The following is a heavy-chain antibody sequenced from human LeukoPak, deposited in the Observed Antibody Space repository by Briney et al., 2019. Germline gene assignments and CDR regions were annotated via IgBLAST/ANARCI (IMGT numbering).Heavy chain of an antibody. V-gene: IGHV4-39*02. CDR2: LYYTGKA. CDR1: GGSISDSSYY. Sequence: PSETLSLTCTVSGGSISDSSYYWAWIRQPPGKGLEWIVNLYYTGKAYYSPSLRSRVTISVDTSKKQFSLKLTSVTATDTAVYFCARGLNYYESSGLGYWGQGTLVTVSS. D-gene: IGHD3-22*01. CDR3: ARGLNYYESSGLGY. J-gene: IGHJ1*01.